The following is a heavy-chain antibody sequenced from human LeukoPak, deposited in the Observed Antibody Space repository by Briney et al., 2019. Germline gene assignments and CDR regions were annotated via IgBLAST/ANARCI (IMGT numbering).Heavy chain of an antibody. CDR3: ARSAARPSSYGGYPSGSEKYYFDY. V-gene: IGHV1-18*01. CDR1: GYTFTNYG. CDR2: ISAYNGNT. Sequence: ASVTVSYKASGYTFTNYGISWVRQAPGQGLEGMGWISAYNGNTNYPQELQRWVTMTRDTSISTAYMELSRLRSDDTAGYYCARSAARPSSYGGYPSGSEKYYFDYWGEGTLVTVSS. J-gene: IGHJ4*02. D-gene: IGHD5-12*01.